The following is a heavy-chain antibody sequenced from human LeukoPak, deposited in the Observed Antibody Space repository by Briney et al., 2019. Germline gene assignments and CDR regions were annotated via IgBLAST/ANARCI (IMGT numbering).Heavy chain of an antibody. CDR1: GFTFSTYA. V-gene: IGHV3-23*01. CDR3: ARSTVGTSCCTAVDY. J-gene: IGHJ4*02. Sequence: GGSLRLSCAASGFTFSTYAMTWVRQAPGKGLEWVSGIRAGGGRTYYADSVKGRFTISRDNSKNTLYLQMNSLRAEDTAEYYCARSTVGTSCCTAVDYWGQGTLVTVSS. CDR2: IRAGGGRT. D-gene: IGHD1-26*01.